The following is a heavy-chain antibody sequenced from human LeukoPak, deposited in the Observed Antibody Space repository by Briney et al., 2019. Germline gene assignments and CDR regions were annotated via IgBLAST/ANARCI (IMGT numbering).Heavy chain of an antibody. V-gene: IGHV4-34*01. CDR2: INHSGST. CDR3: ARGNDSSGYYFDY. Sequence: SDTLSLIRAVYGGSFRGYYWSWIRQPPGKGLEWIGEINHSGSTNYNPSLKSRVTISVDTSKNQFSLKLSSVTAADTAVYYCARGNDSSGYYFDYWGQGTLLTVSS. D-gene: IGHD3-22*01. J-gene: IGHJ4*02. CDR1: GGSFRGYY.